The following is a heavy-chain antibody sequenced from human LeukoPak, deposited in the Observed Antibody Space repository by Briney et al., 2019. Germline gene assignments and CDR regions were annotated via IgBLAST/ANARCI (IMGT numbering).Heavy chain of an antibody. V-gene: IGHV4-59*01. CDR1: GASINREY. D-gene: IGHD3-22*01. Sequence: PSETLSLTCTVSGASINREYWSWLRQTPGKGLEWIGYIHYTGSTNYNPSLKSRVTISLDTSKNQFSLKLSSVTAADTAVYYCARESNYHDSLGYNWFDPWGQGTLVTVSS. J-gene: IGHJ5*02. CDR2: IHYTGST. CDR3: ARESNYHDSLGYNWFDP.